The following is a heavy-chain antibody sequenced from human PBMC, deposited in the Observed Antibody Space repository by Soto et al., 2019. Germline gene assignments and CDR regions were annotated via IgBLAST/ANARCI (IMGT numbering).Heavy chain of an antibody. CDR3: ARDQGITAFGVYSMYYYGMDV. J-gene: IGHJ6*02. CDR1: GYTFTRSG. Sequence: ASVKVSCKASGYTFTRSGISWVRQAPGQVLECLVWINPDNGKTNXXXHLQGRVXXTTDASTITAXMYLRXLISDATAVYYCARDQGITAFGVYSMYYYGMDVXXQ. D-gene: IGHD3-3*01. V-gene: IGHV1-18*01. CDR2: INPDNGKT.